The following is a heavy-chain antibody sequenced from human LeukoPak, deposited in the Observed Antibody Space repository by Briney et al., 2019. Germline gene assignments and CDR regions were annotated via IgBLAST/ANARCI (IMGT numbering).Heavy chain of an antibody. J-gene: IGHJ4*02. CDR1: GFTFDDYG. CDR2: INWNGGST. D-gene: IGHD3-9*01. CDR3: AKVGQNYDILTYYFDY. V-gene: IGHV3-20*04. Sequence: GGSLRLSCAASGFTFDDYGMSWVRQAPGKGLEWVSGINWNGGSTGYADSVKGRFTISRDNSKNTLYLQMNSLRAEDTAVYYCAKVGQNYDILTYYFDYWGQGTLVTVSS.